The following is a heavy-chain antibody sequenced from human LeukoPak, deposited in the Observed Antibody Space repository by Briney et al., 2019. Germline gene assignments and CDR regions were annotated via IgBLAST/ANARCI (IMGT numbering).Heavy chain of an antibody. CDR2: ISAYNGNT. CDR1: GYTFTSYG. D-gene: IGHD3-3*01. CDR3: ARVRGPDFWSGQKAFDI. J-gene: IGHJ3*02. Sequence: ASVKVSCKASGYTFTSYGISWVRQAPGQGLEWMGWISAYNGNTNYAQKLQGRVTMTTDTSTSTAYMELRSLRSDDTAVYYCARVRGPDFWSGQKAFDIWGQGTMVTVSS. V-gene: IGHV1-18*01.